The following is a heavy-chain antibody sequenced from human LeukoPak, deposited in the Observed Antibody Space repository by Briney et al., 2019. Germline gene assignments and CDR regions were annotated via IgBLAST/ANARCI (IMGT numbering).Heavy chain of an antibody. Sequence: GESLKISCQGSGYSFTSYWIGWVRQMPGKGLEWMGIIYPGDSDTRYSPSFQGQVTISADKSISTAYLQWSSLKASDTAMYYCARYSSSSHYYYYGMDVWGQGTTVTVSS. CDR1: GYSFTSYW. D-gene: IGHD6-13*01. CDR2: IYPGDSDT. J-gene: IGHJ6*02. CDR3: ARYSSSSHYYYYGMDV. V-gene: IGHV5-51*01.